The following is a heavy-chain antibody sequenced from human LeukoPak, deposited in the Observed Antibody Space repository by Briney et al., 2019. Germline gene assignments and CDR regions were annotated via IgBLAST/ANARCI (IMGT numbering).Heavy chain of an antibody. CDR2: INNSGST. CDR1: GGSFSGYY. CDR3: ARYGRGGIRGAYSLFSYFDY. V-gene: IGHV4-34*01. Sequence: SETLSLTCAVYGGSFSGYYWSWIRQPPGKGLEWIWEINNSGSTNYNPSLKSRVTISVDTSKTQFSLKLSSVTAADTAVYYCARYGRGGIRGAYSLFSYFDYWGQGTLVTVSS. J-gene: IGHJ4*02. D-gene: IGHD3-10*01.